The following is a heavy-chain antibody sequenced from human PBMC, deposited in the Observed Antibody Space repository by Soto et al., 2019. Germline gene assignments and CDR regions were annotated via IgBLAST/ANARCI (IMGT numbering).Heavy chain of an antibody. CDR3: ARASHDYGALDY. CDR2: ISTWSSYS. J-gene: IGHJ4*02. CDR1: GFTFSSYN. Sequence: EVQLVESGGGLVKPGGSLRLSCTASGFTFSSYNMNWVRKAPGKGLEWVSYISTWSSYSFYADSVKGRFTISRDNSENSLYRQLDSLRDEDTAVYYCARASHDYGALDYWGQGALVTVSS. V-gene: IGHV3-21*02. D-gene: IGHD4-17*01.